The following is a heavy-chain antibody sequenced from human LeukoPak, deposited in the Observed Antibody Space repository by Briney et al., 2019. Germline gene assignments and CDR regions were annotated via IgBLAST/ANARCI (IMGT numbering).Heavy chain of an antibody. V-gene: IGHV3-21*04. CDR3: ARDNYSYRLDL. CDR1: GFTFSSYS. D-gene: IGHD2-21*01. J-gene: IGHJ5*02. CDR2: LSSSSSYI. Sequence: GGSLRLSCAASGFTFSSYSMNWVRQAPWKGLEWVSSLSSSSSYIYYADSVKGRFTISRDNSKNTLYLHMNSLRAEDTAIYYCARDNYSYRLDLWGQGTLVTVSS.